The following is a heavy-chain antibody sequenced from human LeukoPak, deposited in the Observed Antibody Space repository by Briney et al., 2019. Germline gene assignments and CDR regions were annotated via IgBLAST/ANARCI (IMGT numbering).Heavy chain of an antibody. J-gene: IGHJ4*02. Sequence: GGSLRLSCAASGFTFSTYAMSWVRQTPEKGLEWVSAISGTGDRTYHADSVKGRFTISRDNSQNTLYLQMDSLRDEDTAVYYCAKDRDYYDPNWGQGTLVTVSS. CDR2: ISGTGDRT. CDR1: GFTFSTYA. CDR3: AKDRDYYDPN. V-gene: IGHV3-23*01. D-gene: IGHD3-22*01.